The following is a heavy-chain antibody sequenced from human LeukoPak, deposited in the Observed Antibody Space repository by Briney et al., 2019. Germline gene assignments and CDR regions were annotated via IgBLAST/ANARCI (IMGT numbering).Heavy chain of an antibody. Sequence: SETLSLTCTVSGGSVSSGSYYWSWIRQPPGKGLEWIGEINHSGSTNYNPSLKSRVTISVDTSKNQFSLKLSSVTAADTAVYYCARGPVYRPSSGWYGFDPWGQGTLVTVSS. CDR1: GGSVSSGSYY. CDR2: INHSGST. V-gene: IGHV4-39*07. CDR3: ARGPVYRPSSGWYGFDP. J-gene: IGHJ5*02. D-gene: IGHD6-19*01.